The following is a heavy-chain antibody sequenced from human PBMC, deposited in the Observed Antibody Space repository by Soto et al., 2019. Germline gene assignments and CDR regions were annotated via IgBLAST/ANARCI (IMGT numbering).Heavy chain of an antibody. CDR2: IVVGSGNT. V-gene: IGHV1-58*01. CDR3: AAVDYDFWGGYYGP. J-gene: IGHJ5*02. CDR1: GFTFSSST. Sequence: ASVKVSCKASGFTFSSSTVQWVRQARGQRLEWIGWIVVGSGNTDYAQKFQERVTITRDMSTSAVYMELSSLRSDDTAVYYCAAVDYDFWGGYYGPWGQGTLVTVSS. D-gene: IGHD3-3*01.